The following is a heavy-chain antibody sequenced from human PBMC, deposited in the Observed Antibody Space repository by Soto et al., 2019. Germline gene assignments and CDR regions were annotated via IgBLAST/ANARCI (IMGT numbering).Heavy chain of an antibody. CDR1: GGSVSNSA. Sequence: QVQLVQSGSEVKKPGSSVRVSCKASGGSVSNSAISWLRQAPGQGLEWMGGIIPIFGPAIYARKFQGRFTISADESTGTAYMELNNVRSDDTAVYYCGRGSSLTKVEYWGQGTLVNVSS. CDR2: IIPIFGPA. V-gene: IGHV1-69*01. CDR3: GRGSSLTKVEY. J-gene: IGHJ4*02. D-gene: IGHD6-6*01.